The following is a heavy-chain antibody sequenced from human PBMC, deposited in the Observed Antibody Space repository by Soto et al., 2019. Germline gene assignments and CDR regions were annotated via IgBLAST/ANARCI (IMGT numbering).Heavy chain of an antibody. D-gene: IGHD3-3*01. V-gene: IGHV3-66*01. CDR1: GFTVSSNY. CDR3: ARGTYYDFWSGYPNDAFDI. CDR2: IYSGGST. Sequence: HPGGSLRLSCAASGFTVSSNYMSWVRQAPGKGLEWVSVIYSGGSTYYADSVKGRFTISRDNSKNTLYLQMNSLRAEDTAVYYCARGTYYDFWSGYPNDAFDIWGQGTMVTVSS. J-gene: IGHJ3*02.